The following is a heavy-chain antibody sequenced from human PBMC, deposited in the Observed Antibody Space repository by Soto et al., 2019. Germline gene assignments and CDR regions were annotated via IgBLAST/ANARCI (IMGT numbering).Heavy chain of an antibody. V-gene: IGHV1-69*13. Sequence: GASVKVSCKASGGTFSSYAISWVRQAPGQGLEWMGGIIPIFGTANYAQKFQGRVTITADESTSTAYMELSRLRSDDTAVYYCARGIAARPIRAFDYWGQGTLVTVSS. J-gene: IGHJ4*02. D-gene: IGHD6-6*01. CDR2: IIPIFGTA. CDR1: GGTFSSYA. CDR3: ARGIAARPIRAFDY.